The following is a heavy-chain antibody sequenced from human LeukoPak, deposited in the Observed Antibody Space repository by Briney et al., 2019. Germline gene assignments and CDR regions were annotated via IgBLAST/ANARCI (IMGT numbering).Heavy chain of an antibody. Sequence: SAKVSCKASGGTFSSYAISWVRQAPGQGLEWMGGIIPIFGTANYAQKFQGRVTITADESTSTAYMELSSLRSEDTAVYYCARDGRMDLTGYYLFDYWGQGTLVTVSS. D-gene: IGHD3-9*01. CDR1: GGTFSSYA. V-gene: IGHV1-69*13. CDR3: ARDGRMDLTGYYLFDY. CDR2: IIPIFGTA. J-gene: IGHJ4*02.